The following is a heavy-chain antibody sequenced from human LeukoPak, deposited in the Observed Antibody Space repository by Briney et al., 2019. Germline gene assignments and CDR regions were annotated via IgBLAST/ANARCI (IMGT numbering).Heavy chain of an antibody. J-gene: IGHJ6*02. CDR2: ISYDGSNK. D-gene: IGHD6-13*01. Sequence: GGSPRLSCAASGFTFSSYAMHWVRQAPGKGLEWVAVISYDGSNKYYADSVKGRFTISRDNSKNTLYLQMNSLRAEDTAVYYCARNVVAKRSWPYYYYGMDVWGQGTTVTVSS. V-gene: IGHV3-30*04. CDR1: GFTFSSYA. CDR3: ARNVVAKRSWPYYYYGMDV.